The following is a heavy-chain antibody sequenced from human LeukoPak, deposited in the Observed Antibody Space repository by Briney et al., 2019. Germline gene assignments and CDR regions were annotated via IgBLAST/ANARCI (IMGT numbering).Heavy chain of an antibody. CDR3: ASYGSGSYNGMDV. CDR2: IDPSDSYT. V-gene: IGHV5-10-1*01. D-gene: IGHD3-10*01. CDR1: GFSFTSYW. J-gene: IGHJ6*04. Sequence: GESLKISCKGSGFSFTSYWISWVRQMPGKGLEWMGRIDPSDSYTNYSPSFQGHVTISADKSISTAYLQWSSLKASDTAMYYCASYGSGSYNGMDVWGKGTTVTASS.